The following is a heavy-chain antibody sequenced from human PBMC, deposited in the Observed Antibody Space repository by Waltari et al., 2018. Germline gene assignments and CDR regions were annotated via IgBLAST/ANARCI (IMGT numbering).Heavy chain of an antibody. CDR2: IIPILSIA. V-gene: IGHV1-69*02. D-gene: IGHD3-16*01. Sequence: QVQLVQSGPEVKKPGSSVKVSCKASAGTFSSYTISWVRQAPGQGLEWMGRIIPILSIANYAQKFQGRVTITADKSTSTAYMELSSLRSEDTAVYYCALKGESYYFDYWGQGTLVTVSS. CDR3: ALKGESYYFDY. CDR1: AGTFSSYT. J-gene: IGHJ4*02.